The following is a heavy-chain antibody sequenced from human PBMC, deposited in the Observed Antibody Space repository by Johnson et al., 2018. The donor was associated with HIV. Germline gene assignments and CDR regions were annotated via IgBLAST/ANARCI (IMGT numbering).Heavy chain of an antibody. J-gene: IGHJ3*01. CDR2: ISFDGTNK. CDR3: ASGDDDGF. V-gene: IGHV3-30*04. Sequence: QVQLVESGGGVVQPGRSLRLSCAASGFTFSNYPMHWVRQAPGKGLEWVAVISFDGTNKYYADSVRGRFTISRDNSKKTLYLQMNSLRTEDTAVYYCASGDDDGFCGQGTMVTVSS. CDR1: GFTFSNYP. D-gene: IGHD5-12*01.